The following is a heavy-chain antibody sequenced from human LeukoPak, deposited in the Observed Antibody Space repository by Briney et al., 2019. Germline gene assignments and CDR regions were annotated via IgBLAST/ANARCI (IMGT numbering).Heavy chain of an antibody. CDR3: ARSANAFDI. V-gene: IGHV4-34*01. Sequence: PSETLSLTCAVSGGSVSGYYWSWVRQPPGKGPEWIGKISHSGSTNYNPSLKSRVTISVDTSTNQSSLNLSSVTAADTAVYYCARSANAFDIWGQGTMVTVSS. J-gene: IGHJ3*02. CDR1: GGSVSGYY. CDR2: ISHSGST.